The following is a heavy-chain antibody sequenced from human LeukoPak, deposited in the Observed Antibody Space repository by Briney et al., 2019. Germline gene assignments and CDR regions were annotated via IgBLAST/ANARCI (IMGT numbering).Heavy chain of an antibody. CDR3: ARRIAAAGVGIVY. J-gene: IGHJ4*02. CDR1: GHTFTSYD. D-gene: IGHD6-13*01. CDR2: MNPDSGNT. Sequence: ASVKVSCKASGHTFTSYDINWVRQATGQGLEWMGWMNPDSGNTSYAQKFQGRVTLNRNPSISTAYMELSSLTSEDTAVYYCARRIAAAGVGIVYWGQGTLVTVSS. V-gene: IGHV1-8*01.